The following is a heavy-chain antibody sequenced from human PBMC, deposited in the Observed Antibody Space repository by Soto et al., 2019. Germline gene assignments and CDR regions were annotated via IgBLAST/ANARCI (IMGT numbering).Heavy chain of an antibody. CDR1: GGSISSSSYY. D-gene: IGHD5-12*01. J-gene: IGHJ6*03. Sequence: SSETLSLTCTVSGGSISSSSYYWGWIRQPPGKGLEWIGSIYYSGSTYYNPSLKSRVTISVDTSKNQFSLKLSSVTAADTAVYYCARPSLDGYNYYYYYMDVWGKGATVTVSS. CDR2: IYYSGST. V-gene: IGHV4-39*01. CDR3: ARPSLDGYNYYYYYMDV.